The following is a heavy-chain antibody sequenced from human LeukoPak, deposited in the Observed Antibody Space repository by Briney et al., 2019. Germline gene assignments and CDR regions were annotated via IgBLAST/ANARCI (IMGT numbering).Heavy chain of an antibody. Sequence: SETLSLTCTVSGGSISSSSYYWGWIRQPPGKGLEWIGSIYYSGSTYYNPSLKSRVTISVDTSKTQFSLKLSSVTAADTAVYYCARDTLVYGSGSYRSDYGMDVWGQGTTVTVSS. J-gene: IGHJ6*02. D-gene: IGHD3-10*01. V-gene: IGHV4-39*07. CDR2: IYYSGST. CDR1: GGSISSSSYY. CDR3: ARDTLVYGSGSYRSDYGMDV.